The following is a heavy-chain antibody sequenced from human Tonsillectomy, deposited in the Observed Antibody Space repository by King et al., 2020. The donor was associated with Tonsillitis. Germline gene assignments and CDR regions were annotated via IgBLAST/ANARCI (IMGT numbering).Heavy chain of an antibody. Sequence: VQLVESGAEVKKPGASVKVSCKASGYTFASYTITWVRQAPGQGLEWMGWISVYNGNTNYAQKLQGRVTMTTDTSTSTAYMDLGSLRSDDTAIYYCARRKEAYNYLLDYWGQGTLVIVSS. CDR2: ISVYNGNT. D-gene: IGHD5-24*01. J-gene: IGHJ4*02. V-gene: IGHV1-18*01. CDR3: ARRKEAYNYLLDY. CDR1: GYTFASYT.